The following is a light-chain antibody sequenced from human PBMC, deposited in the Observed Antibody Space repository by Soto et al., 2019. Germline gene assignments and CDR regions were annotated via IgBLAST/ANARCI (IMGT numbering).Light chain of an antibody. V-gene: IGKV3-20*01. CDR2: GAY. CDR3: QQYGGSSST. J-gene: IGKJ1*01. Sequence: EVVLTQSKGTLSLSPGERATLSCRASQSVSSSYFPCHQQPARQPPMLIIYGAYSRPTGIADRFGGRAGTNDFTLTISRVEQEDFVVYYHQQYGGSSSTFGQGTKVAIK. CDR1: QSVSSSY.